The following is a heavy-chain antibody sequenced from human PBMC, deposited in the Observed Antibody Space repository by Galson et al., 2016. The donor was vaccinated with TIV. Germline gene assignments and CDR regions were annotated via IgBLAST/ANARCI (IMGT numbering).Heavy chain of an antibody. Sequence: SVKVSCKASGGTFSSYVFNWVRQAQGQGLEWMGGIIPLFDTANYAQKFQGRVTITADESTSTTYMELSSLRTEDTAIYYRAKDRNTAMDTYHHYYGMDVWGQGTTVTVSS. CDR2: IIPLFDTA. D-gene: IGHD5-18*01. CDR3: AKDRNTAMDTYHHYYGMDV. CDR1: GGTFSSYV. V-gene: IGHV1-69*13. J-gene: IGHJ6*02.